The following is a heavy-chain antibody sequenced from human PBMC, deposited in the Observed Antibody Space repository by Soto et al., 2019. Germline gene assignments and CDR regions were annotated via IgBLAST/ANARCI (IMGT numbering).Heavy chain of an antibody. D-gene: IGHD3-22*01. J-gene: IGHJ6*02. CDR1: GYTFTAYY. CDR3: ATGTLMTVGHPAYALVV. V-gene: IGHV1-2*02. CDR2: INPNSGGT. Sequence: ASVKVSCKASGYTFTAYYIHWVRQAPGQGLEWMGWINPNSGGTNYAQKFEGRVTMTRDTSVSTAYMELSSLTSDDTAMYYCATGTLMTVGHPAYALVVRGPGTTVT.